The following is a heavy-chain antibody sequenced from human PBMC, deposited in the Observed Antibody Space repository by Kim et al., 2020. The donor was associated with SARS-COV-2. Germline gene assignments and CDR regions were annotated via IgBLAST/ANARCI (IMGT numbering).Heavy chain of an antibody. Sequence: GGSLRLSCAASGFTFSSSAMHWVRQAPGKGLEWVAVISYDGRNKYYVDSVKGRFTISRDNSKNTLYLQMNSLRAEDTAVYYCARDRGPDAFDIWGQGTMVTVSS. D-gene: IGHD3-10*01. J-gene: IGHJ3*02. CDR3: ARDRGPDAFDI. V-gene: IGHV3-30*04. CDR1: GFTFSSSA. CDR2: ISYDGRNK.